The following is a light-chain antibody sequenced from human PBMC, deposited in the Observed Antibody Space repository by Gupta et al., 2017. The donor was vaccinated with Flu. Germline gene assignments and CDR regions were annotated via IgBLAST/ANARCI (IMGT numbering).Light chain of an antibody. V-gene: IGLV1-40*01. CDR1: SPNVGAFVY. Sequence: SLSTQSPSVPGAPGQSVTISCTGTSPNVGAFVYIHWYQQFPGTAPRPLLSGNSNRGPGVPDRFSGFRSGTSASLAISGVQTEDEAVYYCQSYDSGLSGSEVVFGGGTKLTVL. CDR3: QSYDSGLSGSEVV. J-gene: IGLJ3*02. CDR2: GNS.